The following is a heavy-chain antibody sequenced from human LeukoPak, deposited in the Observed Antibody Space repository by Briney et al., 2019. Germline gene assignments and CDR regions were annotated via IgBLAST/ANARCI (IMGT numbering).Heavy chain of an antibody. CDR1: GGSISSYY. CDR2: IYYSGST. V-gene: IGHV4-59*08. Sequence: SATLSLTCTVSGGSISSYYWSWIRQPPGKGLERIGYIYYSGSTNYNPSLKSRVTISVDTSKNQFSLKLSSVTAADTAVYYCARHEYIASYFDYWGQGTLVTVSS. D-gene: IGHD6-6*01. J-gene: IGHJ4*02. CDR3: ARHEYIASYFDY.